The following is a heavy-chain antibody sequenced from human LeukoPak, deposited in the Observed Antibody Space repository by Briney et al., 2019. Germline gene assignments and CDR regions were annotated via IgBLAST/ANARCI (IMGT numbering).Heavy chain of an antibody. Sequence: GGSLRLSCAASGFTVSSNYMSWVRQAPGKGLEWVLHISTSGNIIHYADSVKGRFTISRDNAKNSLYLQMNSLRAEDTALYFCARDATTEIGTVYMDVWGKGTTVTISS. J-gene: IGHJ6*03. CDR1: GFTVSSNY. V-gene: IGHV3-11*04. CDR3: ARDATTEIGTVYMDV. D-gene: IGHD1-1*01. CDR2: ISTSGNII.